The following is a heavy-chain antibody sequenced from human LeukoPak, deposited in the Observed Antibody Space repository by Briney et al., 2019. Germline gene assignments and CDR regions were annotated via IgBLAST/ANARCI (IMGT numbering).Heavy chain of an antibody. CDR3: ARRAYVDTAMVTGWFDP. CDR1: GYSYTSYW. V-gene: IGHV5-51*01. J-gene: IGHJ5*02. D-gene: IGHD5-18*01. CDR2: IYPGDSDT. Sequence: GESLKISCKVSGYSYTSYWIGWVRQMPGKGLEWMGIIYPGDSDTRYSPSFQGQVTISADKSISTAYLQWSSLKASDTAMYYCARRAYVDTAMVTGWFDPWGQGTLVTVSS.